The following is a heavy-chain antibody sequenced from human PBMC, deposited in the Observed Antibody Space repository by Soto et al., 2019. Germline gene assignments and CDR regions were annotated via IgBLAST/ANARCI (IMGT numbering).Heavy chain of an antibody. CDR3: ARDRPEILNPTDHPMFDY. CDR1: GFTFSSNW. Sequence: EVQLVESGGGLVQPGGSLRLSCAASGFTFSSNWMHWVRQVPGKGLVWVSRIKSDGSSTAYADSVKGRFTISRDNAKNTLYLQMNSLRVEDSAVYYCARDRPEILNPTDHPMFDYWGQGTLVTVSS. D-gene: IGHD6-6*01. CDR2: IKSDGSST. J-gene: IGHJ4*02. V-gene: IGHV3-74*01.